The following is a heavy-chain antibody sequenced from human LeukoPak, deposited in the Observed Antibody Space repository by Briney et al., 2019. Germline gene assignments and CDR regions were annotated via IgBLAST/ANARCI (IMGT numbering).Heavy chain of an antibody. CDR2: IYSGGST. Sequence: GGSLRLSCAASGLTVSSNYMSWVRQAPGKGLEWVSVIYSGGSTYYADSVKGRFTISRDNSKNTLYLQMNNLRADDTAVYYCARGPPGTDAFDIWGQGTMVTVSS. J-gene: IGHJ3*02. V-gene: IGHV3-53*01. CDR1: GLTVSSNY. CDR3: ARGPPGTDAFDI.